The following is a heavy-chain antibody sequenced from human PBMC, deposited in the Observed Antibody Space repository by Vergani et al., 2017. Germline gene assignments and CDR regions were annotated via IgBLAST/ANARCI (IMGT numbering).Heavy chain of an antibody. V-gene: IGHV4-38-2*02. CDR2: IYHSGST. Sequence: QVQLQESGPGLVKPSETLSLTCAVSGYSISSGYYWGWIRQPPGKGLEWIGSIYHSGSTYYNPSLKSRVTISVDTSKNQFSLKLSSVTAADTAVYYCARDLGYCSSTSCHLNWFDPWGQGTLVTVSS. CDR1: GYSISSGYY. CDR3: ARDLGYCSSTSCHLNWFDP. J-gene: IGHJ5*02. D-gene: IGHD2-2*01.